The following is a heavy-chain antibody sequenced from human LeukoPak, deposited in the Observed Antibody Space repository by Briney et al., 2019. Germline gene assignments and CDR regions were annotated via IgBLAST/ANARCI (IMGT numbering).Heavy chain of an antibody. D-gene: IGHD2-15*01. CDR2: IYYSGST. CDR3: ASLPYCSGGSCYSFDY. J-gene: IGHJ4*02. CDR1: GGSISSHY. V-gene: IGHV4-59*08. Sequence: PSETLSLTCTVSGGSISSHYWSWIRQPPGKGLEWIGYIYYSGSTNYNPSLKSRVTISVDTSKNQFSLKPSSVTAADTAVYYCASLPYCSGGSCYSFDYWGQGTLVTVSS.